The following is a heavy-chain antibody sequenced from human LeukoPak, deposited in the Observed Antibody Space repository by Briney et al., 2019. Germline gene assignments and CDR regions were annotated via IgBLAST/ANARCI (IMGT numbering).Heavy chain of an antibody. CDR1: SDSIFTSNW. V-gene: IGHV4-4*02. Sequence: SETLSLTCTVSSDSIFTSNWWSWVRQPPGKGLEWIGQIFHSGSTSYSPSLKSRVTISMDKSKNQISLKLSSVTAADTAVYYCARDSALAQAVMFDYWGQGTLVTVSS. D-gene: IGHD6-19*01. CDR2: IFHSGST. J-gene: IGHJ4*02. CDR3: ARDSALAQAVMFDY.